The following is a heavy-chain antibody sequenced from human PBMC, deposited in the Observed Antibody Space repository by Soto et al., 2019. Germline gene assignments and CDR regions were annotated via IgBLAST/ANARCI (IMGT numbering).Heavy chain of an antibody. CDR2: INHRGST. J-gene: IGHJ4*02. CDR3: ARDGVGLDY. CDR1: GGSFSGYS. Sequence: SDTLSLTCAVYGGSFSGYSWSWIRQPPGKGLEWIGEINHRGSTNYNPSLKSRLTISVDTSKNQFSLKLSSVTAADTAVYYCARDGVGLDYWGQGTLVTVS. V-gene: IGHV4-34*01.